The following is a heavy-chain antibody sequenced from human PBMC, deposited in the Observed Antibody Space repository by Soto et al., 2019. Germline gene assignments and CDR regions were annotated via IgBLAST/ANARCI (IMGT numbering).Heavy chain of an antibody. D-gene: IGHD3-16*01. CDR1: GFTVSTKY. CDR3: ARDPWAADY. J-gene: IGHJ4*02. V-gene: IGHV3-66*01. CDR2: IYSGGST. Sequence: EVQLVESGGGVVQPGGSLRLSCAASGFTVSTKYMSWVRQAPGKGLEWVSVIYSGGSTFYADSVRGRFTISRDNSKNTVNLQMNSLRAEDTAVYYCARDPWAADYWGQGTLVTVSS.